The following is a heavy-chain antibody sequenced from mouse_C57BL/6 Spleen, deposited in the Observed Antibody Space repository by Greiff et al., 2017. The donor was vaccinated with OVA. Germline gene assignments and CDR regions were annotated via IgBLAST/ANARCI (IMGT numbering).Heavy chain of an antibody. D-gene: IGHD1-1*01. J-gene: IGHJ4*01. CDR3: ARRDYYGSSYYAMDY. CDR2: INPNYGTT. Sequence: EVKLQESGPELVKPGASVKISCKASGYSFTDYNMNWVKQSNGKSLEWIGVINPNYGTTSCNQKFKGKATLTVDQSSSTAYMQLNSLTSEDSAVYYCARRDYYGSSYYAMDYWGQGTSVTVSS. V-gene: IGHV1-39*01. CDR1: GYSFTDYN.